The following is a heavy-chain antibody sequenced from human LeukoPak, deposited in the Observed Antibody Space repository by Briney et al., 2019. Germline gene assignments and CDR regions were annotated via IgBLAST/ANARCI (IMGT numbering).Heavy chain of an antibody. D-gene: IGHD2-2*01. CDR2: INYSGST. CDR3: ARHRPVPAAGFDY. V-gene: IGHV4-39*01. J-gene: IGHJ4*02. Sequence: SETLSLTCTVSGGSISSSHYYWAWIRQPPGKGLESIGSINYSGSTYYNPSLKGRVTVSVDTSKNQFSLKLSSVTAADTAVYYCARHRPVPAAGFDYWGQGTLVTVSS. CDR1: GGSISSSHYY.